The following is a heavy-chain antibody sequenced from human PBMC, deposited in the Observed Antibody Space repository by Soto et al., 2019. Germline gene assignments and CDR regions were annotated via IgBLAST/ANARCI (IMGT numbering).Heavy chain of an antibody. CDR3: AGTSIALSRNYDILTGSNGALDY. CDR1: GGSISSYY. J-gene: IGHJ4*02. V-gene: IGHV4-59*08. D-gene: IGHD3-9*01. CDR2: IYYSGST. Sequence: PSETLSLTCTVSGGSISSYYWSWIRQPPGKGLEWIGYIYYSGSTNYNPSLKSRVTISVDTSKNQFSLKLSSVTAADTAVYYCAGTSIALSRNYDILTGSNGALDYWGKGTLVTVSS.